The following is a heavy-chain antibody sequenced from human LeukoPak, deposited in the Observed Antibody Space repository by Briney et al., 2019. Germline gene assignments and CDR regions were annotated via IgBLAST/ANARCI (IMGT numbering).Heavy chain of an antibody. CDR1: GYTFTNYN. V-gene: IGHV1-3*01. CDR3: ARDSDSRMVLTYYGMDV. D-gene: IGHD3-9*01. J-gene: IGHJ6*02. CDR2: INAGNGNT. Sequence: GASVKVSCKASGYTFTNYNIHWVRQAPGQRLEWMGWINAGNGNTKYSQKFQGRVTITRDTSASTAYMEMSSLRSEDTAVFYCARDSDSRMVLTYYGMDVWGQGTAVTVSS.